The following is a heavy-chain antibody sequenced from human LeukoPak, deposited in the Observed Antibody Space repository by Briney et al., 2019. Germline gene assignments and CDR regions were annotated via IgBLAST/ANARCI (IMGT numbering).Heavy chain of an antibody. J-gene: IGHJ4*02. Sequence: GRSLRLSCAASGFTFSNYAFHWVRQAPGKGLEWVAVMSYDGINKYYRDSVKGRFTISRDISESTLYLQMNSLRAEDTAVYYCARGYCTTTSCYIDYWGQGSLVTVSS. CDR2: MSYDGINK. V-gene: IGHV3-30*04. D-gene: IGHD2-2*02. CDR1: GFTFSNYA. CDR3: ARGYCTTTSCYIDY.